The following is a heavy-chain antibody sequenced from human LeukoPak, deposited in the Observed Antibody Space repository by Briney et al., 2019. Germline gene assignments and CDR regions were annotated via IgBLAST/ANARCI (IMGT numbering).Heavy chain of an antibody. J-gene: IGHJ4*02. V-gene: IGHV3-30*02. CDR3: ARQYSGSYWFFDY. CDR1: GFTFSSYG. CDR2: IRYDGSNK. Sequence: GGSLRLSCAASGFTFSSYGMHWVRQAPGKGLEWVAFIRYDGSNKYYADSVKGRFTISRDNSKNTLYLQMNSLRAEDTAVYYCARQYSGSYWFFDYWGQGTLVTVSS. D-gene: IGHD1-26*01.